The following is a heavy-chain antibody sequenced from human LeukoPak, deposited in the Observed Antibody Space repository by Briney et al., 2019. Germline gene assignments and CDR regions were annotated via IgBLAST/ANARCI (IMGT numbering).Heavy chain of an antibody. Sequence: PGGSLRLSCAASGFRFSDRYMDWVRQAPGKGLGWVGRTRNKANSYTTEYAASVKGRFTISRDDSKNSLYLQMSSLQTEDTAVYYCATLSSSPTNYWGQGTLVTVSS. CDR1: GFRFSDRY. CDR3: ATLSSSPTNY. D-gene: IGHD6-13*01. J-gene: IGHJ4*02. V-gene: IGHV3-72*01. CDR2: TRNKANSYTT.